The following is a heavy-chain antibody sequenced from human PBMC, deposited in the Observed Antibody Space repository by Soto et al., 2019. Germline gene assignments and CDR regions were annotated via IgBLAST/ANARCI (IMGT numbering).Heavy chain of an antibody. D-gene: IGHD3-22*01. Sequence: ASVKVSCKASGGTFSSYAISWVRQAPGQGLEWMGGIIPIFGTANYAQKFQGRVTITADESTSTAYMELSSLRSEDTAVYYCARDPSMKRKHYYYYYGMDVWGQGTTVTVTS. CDR3: ARDPSMKRKHYYYYYGMDV. J-gene: IGHJ6*02. CDR1: GGTFSSYA. CDR2: IIPIFGTA. V-gene: IGHV1-69*13.